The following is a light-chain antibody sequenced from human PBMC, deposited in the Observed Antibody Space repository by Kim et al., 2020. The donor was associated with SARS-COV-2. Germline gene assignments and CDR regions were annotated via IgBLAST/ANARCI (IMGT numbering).Light chain of an antibody. V-gene: IGKV3-15*01. J-gene: IGKJ1*01. Sequence: SVCQGEIPTLSCTASQSVSNYLAWYQQKPGPAPRLPIYGASTRATGDPARVSGSGFDTQFTLTISSLQSEDFALYYCQQYNTWWTFGQGTKVDIK. CDR2: GAS. CDR3: QQYNTWWT. CDR1: QSVSNY.